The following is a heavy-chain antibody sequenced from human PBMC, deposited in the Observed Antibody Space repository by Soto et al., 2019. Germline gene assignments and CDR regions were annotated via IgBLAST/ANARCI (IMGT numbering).Heavy chain of an antibody. Sequence: GGSLRLSCVASGFTFSSYGMHWVRQAPGKGLEWVAVIWYDGSNKYYADSVKGRFTISRDNSKNTLYLQMNSLRAEDTAVYYCARDSRLLRGYYYYYGMDVWGQGTTDTVSS. CDR2: IWYDGSNK. J-gene: IGHJ6*02. CDR1: GFTFSSYG. CDR3: ARDSRLLRGYYYYYGMDV. D-gene: IGHD2-15*01. V-gene: IGHV3-33*08.